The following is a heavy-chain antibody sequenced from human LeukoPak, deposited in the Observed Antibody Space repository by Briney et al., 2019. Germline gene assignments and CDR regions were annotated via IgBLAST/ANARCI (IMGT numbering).Heavy chain of an antibody. CDR3: ARVSPRMVRGVTYYFDY. CDR2: IYSSGST. D-gene: IGHD3-10*01. Sequence: SETLSLTCTVSGGSISSYYWSWIRQPPGKGLEWIAYIYSSGSTSYNPSLKSRVTISVDTSKNQFSLKLSSVTAADTAVYYCARVSPRMVRGVTYYFDYWGQGTLVTVSS. J-gene: IGHJ4*02. CDR1: GGSISSYY. V-gene: IGHV4-59*12.